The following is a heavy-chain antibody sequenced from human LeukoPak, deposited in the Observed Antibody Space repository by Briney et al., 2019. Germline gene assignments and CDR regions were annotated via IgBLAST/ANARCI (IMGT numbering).Heavy chain of an antibody. V-gene: IGHV3-23*01. J-gene: IGHJ4*02. CDR2: ISGSGGST. Sequence: KPGGSLRLSCAASGFTFSSYAMSWVRQAPGKGLEWVSAISGSGGSTYYADSVKGRFTISRDNSKNTLYLQMNSLRAEDTAVYYCANFNNGGPYGGNSRWGSYYFDYWGQGTLVTVSS. CDR3: ANFNNGGPYGGNSRWGSYYFDY. D-gene: IGHD2-21*02. CDR1: GFTFSSYA.